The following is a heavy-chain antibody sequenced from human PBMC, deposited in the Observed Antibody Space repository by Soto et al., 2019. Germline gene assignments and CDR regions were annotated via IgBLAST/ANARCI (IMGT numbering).Heavy chain of an antibody. CDR3: ARILHKRLAAAVTSWFDP. CDR2: ISAYNGNT. D-gene: IGHD6-13*01. Sequence: ASVKVSCKASGYTFTSYGISWVRQAPGQGLEWMGWISAYNGNTNYAQKLQGRVTMTTDTSTSTAYMELRSLRSDDTAVYYCARILHKRLAAAVTSWFDPCGHGTLFTVSS. J-gene: IGHJ5*02. CDR1: GYTFTSYG. V-gene: IGHV1-18*04.